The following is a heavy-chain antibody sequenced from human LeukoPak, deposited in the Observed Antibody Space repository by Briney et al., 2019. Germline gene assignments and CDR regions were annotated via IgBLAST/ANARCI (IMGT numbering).Heavy chain of an antibody. Sequence: GGSLRLSCAASRFTFSVHWMHWVRQAPGKGLEWVSRINPDESDKAYADSVKGRFTISRDNAKNTLYLQMNSLRAEDTAVYYCTRDLVGATSDFWGQGTLVTVSS. D-gene: IGHD1-26*01. CDR3: TRDLVGATSDF. CDR2: INPDESDK. V-gene: IGHV3-74*01. J-gene: IGHJ4*02. CDR1: RFTFSVHW.